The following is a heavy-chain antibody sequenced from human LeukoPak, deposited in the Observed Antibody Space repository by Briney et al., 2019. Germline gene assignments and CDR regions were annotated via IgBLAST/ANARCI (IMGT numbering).Heavy chain of an antibody. V-gene: IGHV4-34*01. CDR3: ARGGYSYGLRGDLDY. CDR2: INHSGST. Sequence: SETLSLTCTVSGGSISSYYWSWIRQPPGKGLEWIGEINHSGSTNYNPSLKSRVTISVDTSKNQFSLKLSSVTAADTAVYYCARGGYSYGLRGDLDYWGQGTLVTVSS. D-gene: IGHD5-18*01. CDR1: GGSISSYY. J-gene: IGHJ4*02.